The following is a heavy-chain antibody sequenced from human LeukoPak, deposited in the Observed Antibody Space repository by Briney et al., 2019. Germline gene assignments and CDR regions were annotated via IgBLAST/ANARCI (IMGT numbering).Heavy chain of an antibody. CDR3: AREDDYGDYPYYFDY. D-gene: IGHD4-17*01. V-gene: IGHV3-74*01. CDR1: W. CDR2: MNSDGRST. J-gene: IGHJ4*02. Sequence: WMHWVRHXPGXGLVWVSRMNSDGRSTYYADSVKGRFTISRDNAKNSLYLQMNSLRAEDTAVYYCAREDDYGDYPYYFDYWGQGTLVTVSS.